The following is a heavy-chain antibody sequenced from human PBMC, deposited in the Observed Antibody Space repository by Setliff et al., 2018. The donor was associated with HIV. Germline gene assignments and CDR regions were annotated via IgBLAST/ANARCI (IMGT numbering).Heavy chain of an antibody. CDR2: INDSGTY. D-gene: IGHD2-15*01. CDR1: IRPFTGYY. V-gene: IGHV4-34*01. CDR3: ARAFEGYCSGASCHWLDS. Sequence: SETLSLTCAVYIRPFTGYYWSWIRQSPGKGLEWIGEINDSGTYNFNPSLKSRVNISVDASKNQFSLRLSSATVADTAIYYCARAFEGYCSGASCHWLDSWGQGTQVTVSS. J-gene: IGHJ5*01.